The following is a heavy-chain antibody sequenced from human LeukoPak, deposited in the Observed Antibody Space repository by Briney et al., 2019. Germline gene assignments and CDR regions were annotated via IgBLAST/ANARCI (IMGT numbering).Heavy chain of an antibody. V-gene: IGHV4-59*01. D-gene: IGHD1-26*01. CDR2: IYYSGST. CDR1: GGSISSYY. CDR3: ARGGTVRNGMDV. J-gene: IGHJ6*02. Sequence: SETLSLTCTVSGGSISSYYWSWIRQPPGKGLECIGYIYYSGSTNYNPSLKSRVTISVDTSRNQFSLKLSSVTAADTAVYYCARGGTVRNGMDVWGQGTTVTVSS.